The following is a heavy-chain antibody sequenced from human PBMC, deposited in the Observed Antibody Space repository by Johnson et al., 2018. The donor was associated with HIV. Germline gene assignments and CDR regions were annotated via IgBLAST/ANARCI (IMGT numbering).Heavy chain of an antibody. Sequence: VQLVESGGGLVQPGGSLRLSCAASGFTFSSYAMSWVRQAPGKGLEWVSIVYSGGNTYYTDSVKGRFTISRDNSKNTLYLQMKSLRAEDTAVYYCARGLTGEQVDIWGQGTMVTVSS. D-gene: IGHD3-16*01. J-gene: IGHJ3*02. CDR2: VYSGGNT. CDR3: ARGLTGEQVDI. CDR1: GFTFSSYA. V-gene: IGHV3-66*01.